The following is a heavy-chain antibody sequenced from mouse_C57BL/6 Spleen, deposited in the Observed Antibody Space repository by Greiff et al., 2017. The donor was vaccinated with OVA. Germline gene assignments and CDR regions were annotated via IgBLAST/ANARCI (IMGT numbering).Heavy chain of an antibody. V-gene: IGHV2-6-1*01. CDR3: ARHEGTGWYFDV. D-gene: IGHD3-3*01. J-gene: IGHJ1*03. CDR1: GFSLTSSG. Sequence: VQVVESGPGLVAPSQSLSITCTVSGFSLTSSGVHLVRQPPGKGLEWLVVIWSDGSTTYNSALKYRLSISKDNSKSQVFLKMNSLQTDDTAMYDCARHEGTGWYFDVWGTGTTVTVSS. CDR2: IWSDGST.